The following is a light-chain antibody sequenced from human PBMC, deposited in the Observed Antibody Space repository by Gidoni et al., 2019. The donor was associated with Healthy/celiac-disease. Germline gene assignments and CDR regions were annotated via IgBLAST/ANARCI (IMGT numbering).Light chain of an antibody. CDR1: QSISSY. J-gene: IGKJ1*01. CDR2: AES. CDR3: QQRYSTLWT. Sequence: IQMTHSPSSLSASVGDRVTITCRASQSISSYLNWYQQKPGKAPKLLIYAESSLQSGVPSRFSGSGSGTDLTITISSMQPEDFATYYCQQRYSTLWTFGQGTKVEIK. V-gene: IGKV1-39*01.